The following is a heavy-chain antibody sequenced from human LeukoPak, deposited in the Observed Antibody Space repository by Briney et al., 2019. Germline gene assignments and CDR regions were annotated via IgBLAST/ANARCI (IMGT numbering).Heavy chain of an antibody. CDR2: LYYSGST. CDR3: ARRVGSSDCFDY. Sequence: PSGTLSLTCTVAGGSISSSTYYWGWIRQPPGKGLEWIGSLYYSGSTYNNPSLQSRVTISVDTSKNQFSLNLYSVTAADTAVYYCARRVGSSDCFDYWGQGALVTVSS. V-gene: IGHV4-39*07. CDR1: GGSISSSTYY. J-gene: IGHJ4*02. D-gene: IGHD6-6*01.